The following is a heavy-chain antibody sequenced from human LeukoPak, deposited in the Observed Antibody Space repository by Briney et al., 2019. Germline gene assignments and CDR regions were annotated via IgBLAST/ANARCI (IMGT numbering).Heavy chain of an antibody. CDR1: GFTFSTYW. CDR2: IKQDGSEK. Sequence: GGSLRLSCAASGFTFSTYWMSWVRQAPGKGLEWVANIKQDGSEKHYVDSVKGRFTISRDNAKNSLYLQMSSLRAEDTAVYYCTRVEETATTAAIIRKYSYYYYYMDVWGKGNTVTVSS. J-gene: IGHJ6*03. V-gene: IGHV3-7*01. CDR3: TRVEETATTAAIIRKYSYYYYYMDV. D-gene: IGHD4-11*01.